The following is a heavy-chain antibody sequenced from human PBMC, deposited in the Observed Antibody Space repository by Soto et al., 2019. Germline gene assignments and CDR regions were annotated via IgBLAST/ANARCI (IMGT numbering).Heavy chain of an antibody. D-gene: IGHD1-26*01. CDR3: ARKGAGASYTHYDMDV. Sequence: QVQLQESGPGLVKPSETLSLTCTVSGGSISPYYWSWIRQPPGKGLEWIGYVYYSGNTNYNPSLQSRATIAVDTASNRFSLNLTSATAADTAVYYCARKGAGASYTHYDMDVWGRGTAVT. J-gene: IGHJ6*03. CDR2: VYYSGNT. V-gene: IGHV4-59*01. CDR1: GGSISPYY.